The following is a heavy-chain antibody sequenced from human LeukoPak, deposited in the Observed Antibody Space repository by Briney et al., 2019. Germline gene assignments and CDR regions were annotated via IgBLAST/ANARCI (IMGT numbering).Heavy chain of an antibody. V-gene: IGHV3-48*01. D-gene: IGHD1-7*01. CDR1: GFTFSSYR. Sequence: GGSLRLSCAASGFTFSSYRMNWVRQAPGKGLEWVSYISSSSTIYYAGSVKGRFTISRDNAKNSLYLQMNSLRAEDTAVYYCARSSRELGGYAPWELMPPFDYWGQGTLVTVSS. CDR3: ARSSRELGGYAPWELMPPFDY. CDR2: ISSSSTI. J-gene: IGHJ4*02.